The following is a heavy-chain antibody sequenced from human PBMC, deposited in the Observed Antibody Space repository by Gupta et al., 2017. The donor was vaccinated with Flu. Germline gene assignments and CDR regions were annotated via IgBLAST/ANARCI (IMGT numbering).Heavy chain of an antibody. Sequence: EVQLVESGGGLVKPGGSLRLSCAASGFTFSNAWMSWVRQAPGKGLEWVGRIKSKTDGGTTDYAAPVKGRFTISRDDSKNTLYLQMNSLKTEDTAVYYCTTDLNYYDSSGYYRPFDYWGQGTLVTVSS. CDR3: TTDLNYYDSSGYYRPFDY. CDR1: GFTFSNAW. J-gene: IGHJ4*02. V-gene: IGHV3-15*01. CDR2: IKSKTDGGTT. D-gene: IGHD3-22*01.